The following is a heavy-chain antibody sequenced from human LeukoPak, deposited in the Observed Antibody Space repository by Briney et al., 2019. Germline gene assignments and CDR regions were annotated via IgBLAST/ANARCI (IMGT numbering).Heavy chain of an antibody. V-gene: IGHV3-30*02. CDR1: GFNFRRNG. D-gene: IGHD3-22*01. J-gene: IGHJ4*02. CDR3: ARDFDDPTGHYYYLPDY. Sequence: GGSLRLSCAASGFNFRRNGMHWVRQAPGKGLEWLSFTRFDGTKKFYTQSVRGRFTISRDTSINVLYLQMNNLTAEDTAVYYCARDFDDPTGHYYYLPDYWGPGTLVTVSS. CDR2: TRFDGTKK.